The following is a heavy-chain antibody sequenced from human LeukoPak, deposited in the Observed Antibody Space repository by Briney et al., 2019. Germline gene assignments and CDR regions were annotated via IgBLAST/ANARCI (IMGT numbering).Heavy chain of an antibody. D-gene: IGHD3-3*01. V-gene: IGHV3-30*18. CDR3: AKRGSYYDFWSGEDYYYGMDV. Sequence: PGRSLRLSCAASGFTFSSYGMHWVRRAPGKGLEWVAVISYDGSNKYYADSVKGRFTISRDNSKNTLYLQMNSLRAEDTAVYYCAKRGSYYDFWSGEDYYYGMDVWGQGTTVTVSS. CDR2: ISYDGSNK. CDR1: GFTFSSYG. J-gene: IGHJ6*02.